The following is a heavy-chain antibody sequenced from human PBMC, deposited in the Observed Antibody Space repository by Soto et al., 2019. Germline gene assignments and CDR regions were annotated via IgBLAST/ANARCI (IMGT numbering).Heavy chain of an antibody. V-gene: IGHV3-23*01. D-gene: IGHD5-18*01. CDR3: AIPSTRQLWHGDNWFDP. Sequence: EVQLLESGGGLVQPGGSLRLSCAASGFTFSSYAMSWVRQAPGKGLEWVSAISGSGGSTYYADSVKGRFTISRDNSKNTLYLQMNSLRAEDTAVYYCAIPSTRQLWHGDNWFDPWGQGTLVTVSS. CDR1: GFTFSSYA. CDR2: ISGSGGST. J-gene: IGHJ5*02.